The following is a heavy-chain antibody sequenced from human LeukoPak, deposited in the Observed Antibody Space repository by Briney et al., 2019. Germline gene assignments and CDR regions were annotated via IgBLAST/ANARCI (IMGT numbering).Heavy chain of an antibody. CDR1: GYTFTSYG. D-gene: IGHD6-13*01. CDR3: ARARYSSSPPGDY. V-gene: IGHV1-18*01. CDR2: ISAYNGNT. J-gene: IGHJ4*02. Sequence: GASVKVSCKASGYTFTSYGISWVRQAPGQGLEWMGWISAYNGNTNYAQKLQGRVTMTTDTSTSTAYRELRSLRPDDTAVYYCARARYSSSPPGDYWGQGTLVTVSS.